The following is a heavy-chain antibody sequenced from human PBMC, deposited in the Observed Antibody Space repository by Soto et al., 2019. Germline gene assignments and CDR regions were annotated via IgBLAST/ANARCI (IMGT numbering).Heavy chain of an antibody. CDR1: GGTFSSYA. CDR2: IIPIFGTA. CDR3: ARVGPFSSDYGAKPPGWYFDY. J-gene: IGHJ4*02. Sequence: QVQLVQSGAEVKKPGSSVKVSCKASGGTFSSYAISWVRQAPGQGLEWMGGIIPIFGTANYAQKFQGRVTITADESTSTAYMELSSLSSEDTAVYYCARVGPFSSDYGAKPPGWYFDYWGQGTLVTVSS. V-gene: IGHV1-69*01. D-gene: IGHD4-17*01.